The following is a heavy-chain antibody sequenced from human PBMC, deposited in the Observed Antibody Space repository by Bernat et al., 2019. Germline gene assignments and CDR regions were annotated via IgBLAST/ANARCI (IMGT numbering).Heavy chain of an antibody. D-gene: IGHD2-2*01. Sequence: EVQLVQSGAEVKKPGESLKISCKGSGYSFTSYWIGWVRQMPGKGLEWMGIIYPGDSDTRYSPSFQGQVTISADKSISTAYLQWSSLKASDTAMYYCARGRVVPAASPHPDNWFDPWGQGTLVTVSS. CDR2: IYPGDSDT. J-gene: IGHJ5*02. CDR1: GYSFTSYW. V-gene: IGHV5-51*03. CDR3: ARGRVVPAASPHPDNWFDP.